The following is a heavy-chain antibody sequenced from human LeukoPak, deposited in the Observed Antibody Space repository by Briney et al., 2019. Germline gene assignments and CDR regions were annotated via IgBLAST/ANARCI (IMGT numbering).Heavy chain of an antibody. Sequence: ASVKVSCKASGGTFSSYAISWVRQAPGKGLEWMGGFDPEDGETIYAQKFQGRVTMTEDTSTDTAYMELSSLRSEDTAVYYCATANPDYSGYDSHYYYYMDVWGKGTTVTVSS. CDR3: ATANPDYSGYDSHYYYYMDV. D-gene: IGHD5-12*01. CDR1: GGTFSSYA. V-gene: IGHV1-24*01. CDR2: FDPEDGET. J-gene: IGHJ6*03.